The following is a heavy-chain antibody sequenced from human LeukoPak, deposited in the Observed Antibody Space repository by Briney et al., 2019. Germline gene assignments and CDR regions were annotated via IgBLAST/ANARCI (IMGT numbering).Heavy chain of an antibody. Sequence: SETLSLTCTVSGGSISSYYWGWIRQPPGKGLEWIGSIYYSGSTYYNPSLKSRVTISVDTSKNQFSLKLSSVTAADTAVYYCARIGYCSGGSCYSAFDIWGQGTMVTVSS. CDR1: GGSISSYY. D-gene: IGHD2-15*01. CDR2: IYYSGST. CDR3: ARIGYCSGGSCYSAFDI. V-gene: IGHV4-39*07. J-gene: IGHJ3*02.